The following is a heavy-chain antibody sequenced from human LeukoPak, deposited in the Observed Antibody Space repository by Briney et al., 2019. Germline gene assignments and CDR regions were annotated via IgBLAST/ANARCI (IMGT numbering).Heavy chain of an antibody. D-gene: IGHD1-26*01. CDR3: ARDRIVGAIPIDY. CDR2: ISSSSSYI. CDR1: GFTFSFYW. V-gene: IGHV3-21*01. J-gene: IGHJ4*02. Sequence: GGSLRLSCPASGFTFSFYWMHWVRQAPGKGLEWVSSISSSSSYIYYADSVKGRFTISRDNAKNSLYLQMNSLRAEDTAVYYCARDRIVGAIPIDYWGQGTLVTVSS.